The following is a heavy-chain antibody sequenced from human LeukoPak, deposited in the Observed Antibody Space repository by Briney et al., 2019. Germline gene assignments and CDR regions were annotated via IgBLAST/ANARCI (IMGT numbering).Heavy chain of an antibody. Sequence: GGSLRLSCTASGFTFGDYAMSWFRQAPGKELEWVGFIRSKAYGGTTEYAASVKGRFTISRDDSKSIAYLQMNSLKTEDTAVYYCTRGSSSWRFDYWGQGTLVTVSS. V-gene: IGHV3-49*03. CDR1: GFTFGDYA. CDR3: TRGSSSWRFDY. J-gene: IGHJ4*02. D-gene: IGHD6-13*01. CDR2: IRSKAYGGTT.